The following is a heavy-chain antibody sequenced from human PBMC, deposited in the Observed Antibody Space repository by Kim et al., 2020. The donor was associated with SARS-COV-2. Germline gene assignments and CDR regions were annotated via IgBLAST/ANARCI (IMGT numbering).Heavy chain of an antibody. CDR3: ASYCSSTSCHYMRDYYYYYGMDV. V-gene: IGHV3-21*01. CDR1: GFTFSSYS. Sequence: GGSLRLSCAASGFTFSSYSMNWVRQAPGKGLEWVSSISSSSSYIYYADSVKGRFTISRDNAKNSLYLQMNSLRAEDTAVYYCASYCSSTSCHYMRDYYYYYGMDVWGQGTTVTVSS. J-gene: IGHJ6*02. CDR2: ISSSSSYI. D-gene: IGHD2-2*01.